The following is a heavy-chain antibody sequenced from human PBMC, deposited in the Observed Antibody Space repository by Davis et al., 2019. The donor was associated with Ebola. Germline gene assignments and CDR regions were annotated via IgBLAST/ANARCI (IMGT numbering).Heavy chain of an antibody. CDR1: GFIFRNYA. V-gene: IGHV3-30*04. J-gene: IGHJ4*02. CDR2: VSHSERER. Sequence: GESLKISCAASGFIFRNYAMHWVRQAPGKGLEWVAVVSHSERERFYADSVKGRFTISRDNSENTLYLQMNSLTADDTSVYYCARAGFDEVLDYWGREPRSPSPQ. CDR3: ARAGFDEVLDY. D-gene: IGHD3-3*01.